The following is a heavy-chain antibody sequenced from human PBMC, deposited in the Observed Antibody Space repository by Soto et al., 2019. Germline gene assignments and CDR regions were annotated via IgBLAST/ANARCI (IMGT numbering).Heavy chain of an antibody. J-gene: IGHJ4*02. CDR3: ARASSSSSAADY. Sequence: QVQLQESGPGLVKPSQTLSLTCSVSGESISSGGYYWSWIRHHPGKGLEWIGYIYDSESAYYNPSPNSPVTISMDTSKNHFAMTLSSVTAADTAVYYCARASSSSSAADYWGQGTLATVSS. V-gene: IGHV4-31*01. CDR1: GESISSGGYY. CDR2: IYDSESA. D-gene: IGHD6-6*01.